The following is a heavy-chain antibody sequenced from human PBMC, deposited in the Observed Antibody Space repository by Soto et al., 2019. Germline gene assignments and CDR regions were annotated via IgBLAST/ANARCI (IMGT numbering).Heavy chain of an antibody. J-gene: IGHJ6*02. CDR3: ARDLIYSSSWSLSPYYYYYGMDV. CDR2: ISSSGSTI. Sequence: GGSLRLSCAASGFTFSSYEMNWVRQAPGKGLEWVSYISSSGSTIYYADSVKGRLTISRDNAKNSLYLQMNSLRAEDTAVYYCARDLIYSSSWSLSPYYYYYGMDVWGQGTTVTVSS. D-gene: IGHD6-13*01. V-gene: IGHV3-48*03. CDR1: GFTFSSYE.